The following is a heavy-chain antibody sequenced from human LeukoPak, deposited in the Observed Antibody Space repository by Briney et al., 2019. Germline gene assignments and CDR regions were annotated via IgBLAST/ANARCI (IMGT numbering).Heavy chain of an antibody. CDR3: ARVATTTNPPQRPFDY. CDR1: GYSINSGYC. CDR2: IYHSGST. D-gene: IGHD5-12*01. V-gene: IGHV4-38-2*01. Sequence: SETLSLTCAVSGYSINSGYCWGWIRPPPGKGLEWIGRIYHSGSTYYNPSLKSRVTISVDTSKNQFSLKLSSVTAADTAVYYCARVATTTNPPQRPFDYWGQGTLVTVSS. J-gene: IGHJ4*02.